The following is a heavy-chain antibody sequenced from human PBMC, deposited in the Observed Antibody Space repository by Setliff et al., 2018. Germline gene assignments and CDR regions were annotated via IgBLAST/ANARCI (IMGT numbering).Heavy chain of an antibody. J-gene: IGHJ4*02. Sequence: ASVKVSCKVSGYTLTELSMHWVRQAPGKGLEWMGGFDPEDGETIYAQKFQGRVTMTEDTSTDTAYMELSSLRSEDTAVYYCATERLLDYYGSGSYPSFDCWGQGTLVTVSS. CDR2: FDPEDGET. D-gene: IGHD3-10*01. CDR3: ATERLLDYYGSGSYPSFDC. CDR1: GYTLTELS. V-gene: IGHV1-24*01.